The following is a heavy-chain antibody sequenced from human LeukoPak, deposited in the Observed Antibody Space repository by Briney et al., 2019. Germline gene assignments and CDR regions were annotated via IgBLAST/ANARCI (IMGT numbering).Heavy chain of an antibody. D-gene: IGHD2-2*01. CDR1: GYTFTSYD. Sequence: ASVKVSCKASGYTFTSYDINWVRQATGQGLEWMGWMNPNSGNTGYAQKFQGRDTMTRNTSISTAYMELSSLRSEDTAVYYCARALVVVPAAMIGYWGQGTLVTVSS. CDR3: ARALVVVPAAMIGY. V-gene: IGHV1-8*01. CDR2: MNPNSGNT. J-gene: IGHJ4*02.